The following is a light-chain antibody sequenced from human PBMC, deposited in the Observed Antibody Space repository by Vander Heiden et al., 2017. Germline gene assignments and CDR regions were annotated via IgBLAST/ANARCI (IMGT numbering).Light chain of an antibody. CDR3: CSYAGSSYV. CDR1: SIDVGSYNF. V-gene: IGLV2-11*01. Sequence: QSALTQPRSVSGSPGQSVTISCTGTSIDVGSYNFFSWYQQHPGKAPKLIIDDVSKRPSGVPDRFSGSKSGNSAYLTIAGLQAEDEADYYCCSYAGSSYVFGTGTKVTVL. J-gene: IGLJ1*01. CDR2: DVS.